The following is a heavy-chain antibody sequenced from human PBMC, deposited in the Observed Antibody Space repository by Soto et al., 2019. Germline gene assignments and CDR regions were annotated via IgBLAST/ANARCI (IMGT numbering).Heavy chain of an antibody. Sequence: QLHLQDAGPGLGKPSETLSLICTVSGDSISSGHTYWGWIRQSPGKWLEWVGSFYFSGNTYANPSLEGRVTISMGSSSNQCSLNLTSVPAAETAVYYCVGHAKVSPVSTVFDTWGPGILVTVSS. V-gene: IGHV4-39*01. CDR2: FYFSGNT. CDR3: VGHAKVSPVSTVFDT. D-gene: IGHD2-8*01. CDR1: GDSISSGHTY. J-gene: IGHJ5*02.